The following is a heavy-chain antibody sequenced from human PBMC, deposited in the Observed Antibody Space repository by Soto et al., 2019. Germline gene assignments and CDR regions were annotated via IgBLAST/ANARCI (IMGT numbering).Heavy chain of an antibody. D-gene: IGHD6-6*01. Sequence: GGSLRLSCAASGFTFSSYEMNWVRQAPGKGLEWVSYISSSGSTIYYADSVKGRFTISRDNAKNSLYLQMNSLRAEDTAVYYCAGGSSIAALERYGAMDYYYYGMDVW. CDR2: ISSSGSTI. CDR3: AGGSSIAALERYGAMDYYYYGMDV. V-gene: IGHV3-48*03. J-gene: IGHJ6*01. CDR1: GFTFSSYE.